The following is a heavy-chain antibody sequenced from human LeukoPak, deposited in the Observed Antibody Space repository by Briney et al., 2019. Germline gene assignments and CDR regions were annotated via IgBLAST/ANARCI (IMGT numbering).Heavy chain of an antibody. J-gene: IGHJ4*02. CDR3: ARGARMATIGRRGDYFDY. Sequence: GASVKVSCKASGYTFTDYFIHWMRQAPGQGLEWMGWMNPNSGGTKYAEKFQGRVTMSRDTSISTAYMELSRLRSDDTAVYYCARGARMATIGRRGDYFDYGGQGPLVTVSS. V-gene: IGHV1-2*02. CDR1: GYTFTDYF. CDR2: MNPNSGGT. D-gene: IGHD5-24*01.